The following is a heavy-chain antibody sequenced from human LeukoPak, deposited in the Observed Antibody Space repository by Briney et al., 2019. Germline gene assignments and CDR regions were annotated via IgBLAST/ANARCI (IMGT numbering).Heavy chain of an antibody. V-gene: IGHV4-34*01. CDR3: ARAVGYSSSWYNWFDP. D-gene: IGHD6-13*01. CDR2: INHSGST. CDR1: GGSFSGYY. J-gene: IGHJ5*02. Sequence: SETLSLTCAVYGGSFSGYYWSWIRQPPGKGLEWIGEINHSGSTNYNPSLKSRVTILVDTSKNQFSLKLSSVTAADTAVYYCARAVGYSSSWYNWFDPWGQGTLVTVSS.